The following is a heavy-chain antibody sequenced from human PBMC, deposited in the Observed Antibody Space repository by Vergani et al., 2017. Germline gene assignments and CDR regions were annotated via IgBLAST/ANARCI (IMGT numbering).Heavy chain of an antibody. CDR1: GFTFSSYW. CDR2: INSDGSST. CDR3: ADSGSYLDAFDI. Sequence: EVQLVESGGGLVQPGGSLRLSCAASGFTFSSYWMHWVRQAPGKGLVWVSRINSDGSSTSYADSVKGRFTISRDNAKNTLYLQTNSLRAEDTAVYYCADSGSYLDAFDIWGQGTMVTVSS. D-gene: IGHD1-26*01. J-gene: IGHJ3*02. V-gene: IGHV3-74*01.